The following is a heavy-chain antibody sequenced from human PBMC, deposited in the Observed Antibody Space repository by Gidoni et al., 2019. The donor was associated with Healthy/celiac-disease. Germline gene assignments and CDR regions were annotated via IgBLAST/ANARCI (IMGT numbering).Heavy chain of an antibody. D-gene: IGHD2-8*02. CDR3: ARGVGTVLNAFDI. J-gene: IGHJ3*02. CDR1: GGTFSSYA. CDR2: IIPIFGTA. V-gene: IGHV1-69*06. Sequence: QVQLVQSGAEVKTPGSSGKVSCKASGGTFSSYAISWVRQAPGQGLEWKGVIIPIFGTANYAQKFQGRVTITADKSTSTAYMELSSLRSEDTAVYYCARGVGTVLNAFDIWGQGTMVSVSS.